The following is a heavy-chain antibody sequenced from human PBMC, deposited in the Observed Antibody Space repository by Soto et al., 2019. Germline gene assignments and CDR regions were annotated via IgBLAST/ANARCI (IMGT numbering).Heavy chain of an antibody. CDR2: INHSGST. Sequence: SETLSLTCAVYGGSFSGYYWSWIRQPPGKGLEWIGEINHSGSTNYNPSLKSRVTISVDTSKNQFSLKLSSVTAADTAVYYCARDIVVVPAARGLNYYYGMDVWGQGTTVTVSS. CDR1: GGSFSGYY. D-gene: IGHD2-2*01. J-gene: IGHJ6*02. V-gene: IGHV4-34*01. CDR3: ARDIVVVPAARGLNYYYGMDV.